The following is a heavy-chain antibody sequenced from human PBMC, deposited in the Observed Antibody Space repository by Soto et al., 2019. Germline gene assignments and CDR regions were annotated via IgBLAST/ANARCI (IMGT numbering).Heavy chain of an antibody. J-gene: IGHJ4*02. V-gene: IGHV4-30-2*03. Sequence: SETLSLTCAVSGGSISSGGYSWSWIRQPPGNGLEWIWCIYYTGNTYYTPSLKSRVTISVDTSKNQFSLKLDSVTAADTAVYFCERHSIWLLLSDYWGQGSLVTVSS. CDR3: ERHSIWLLLSDY. CDR1: GGSISSGGYS. D-gene: IGHD3-22*01. CDR2: IYYTGNT.